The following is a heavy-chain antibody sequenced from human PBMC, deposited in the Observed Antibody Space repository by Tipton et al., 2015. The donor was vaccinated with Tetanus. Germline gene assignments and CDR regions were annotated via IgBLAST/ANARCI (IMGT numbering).Heavy chain of an antibody. Sequence: TLSLTCTVSGGSISSGGYFWSWIRQHPGKGLEWILYIYYSGSTYYNPSLKSRVTISVDTSKNQFSLTLNSVTAADTAVYFCAGYRVGWGGRGYWGQGTLVTVSS. D-gene: IGHD5-24*01. J-gene: IGHJ4*02. CDR1: GGSISSGGYF. CDR2: IYYSGST. CDR3: AGYRVGWGGRGY. V-gene: IGHV4-31*03.